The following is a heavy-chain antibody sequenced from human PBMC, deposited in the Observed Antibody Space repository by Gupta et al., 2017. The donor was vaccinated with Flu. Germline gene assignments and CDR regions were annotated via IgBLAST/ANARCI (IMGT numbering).Heavy chain of an antibody. V-gene: IGHV1-2*06. CDR1: Y. Sequence: YIHWVRQAAGQGLEWMGRINPYSGDTNFAQKFQDRVTMTRDTSISTAYMELISLTSDDTAVYYCVRDPPNSRHCSTTNCPNDAFDIWGQGTLVTVSS. CDR2: INPYSGDT. J-gene: IGHJ3*02. CDR3: VRDPPNSRHCSTTNCPNDAFDI. D-gene: IGHD2-2*01.